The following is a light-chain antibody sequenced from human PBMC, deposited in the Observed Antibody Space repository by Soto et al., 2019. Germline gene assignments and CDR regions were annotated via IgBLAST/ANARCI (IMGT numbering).Light chain of an antibody. CDR2: AAS. J-gene: IGKJ1*01. CDR3: QQYNSYSGT. Sequence: DIQMTQSPPSVSASVGDRVTITCRASQGISSWLAWYQQKPGKAPELLIYAASNLQTGVPSRFSDSGSGTDFTLTISSLQPADFATYYCQQYNSYSGTFGQGTKVDIK. CDR1: QGISSW. V-gene: IGKV1-12*01.